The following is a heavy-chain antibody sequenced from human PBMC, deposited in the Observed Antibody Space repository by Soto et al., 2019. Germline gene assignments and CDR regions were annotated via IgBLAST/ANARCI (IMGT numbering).Heavy chain of an antibody. D-gene: IGHD4-17*01. CDR1: GYTFTSYG. Sequence: VQLVQSGAEVKKPGASVKVSCKASGYTFTSYGISWVRQAPGQGLEWMGWISAYNGNTNYAQKLQGRVTMTTDTSTSTADMELRSLRSDDTAVYSCARETVTTGWYYYGMDVWGQGTTVTVSS. CDR3: ARETVTTGWYYYGMDV. J-gene: IGHJ6*02. V-gene: IGHV1-18*01. CDR2: ISAYNGNT.